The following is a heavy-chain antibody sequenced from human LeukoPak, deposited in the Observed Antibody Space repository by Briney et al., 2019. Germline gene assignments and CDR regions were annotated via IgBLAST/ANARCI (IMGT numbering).Heavy chain of an antibody. CDR2: INAVDANT. Sequence: GGSLRLSCAASGFIFSSLAMTWVRQAPGKGLEWVSTINAVDANTYYADSVKGRFTVSRDNSRNTLYLQMNSLSAADTSVYYCAKRDDSGGNLVDLWGQGTPVTVS. D-gene: IGHD3-22*01. V-gene: IGHV3-23*01. CDR1: GFIFSSLA. J-gene: IGHJ4*02. CDR3: AKRDDSGGNLVDL.